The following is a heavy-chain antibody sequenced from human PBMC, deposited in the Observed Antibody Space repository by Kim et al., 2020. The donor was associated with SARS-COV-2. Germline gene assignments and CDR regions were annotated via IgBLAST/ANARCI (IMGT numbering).Heavy chain of an antibody. J-gene: IGHJ3*01. D-gene: IGHD2-21*01. CDR3: SKGSARGDFDV. Sequence: VWSLRLSCAASGFIFSSCSMTWVRQAPGKGLERVSMISGSGTITYYADSVKGRFTISRDNSKNMMFVQMNSLRAEYTAVYYCSKGSARGDFDVWCHVTM. CDR2: ISGSGTIT. CDR1: GFIFSSCS. V-gene: IGHV3-23*01.